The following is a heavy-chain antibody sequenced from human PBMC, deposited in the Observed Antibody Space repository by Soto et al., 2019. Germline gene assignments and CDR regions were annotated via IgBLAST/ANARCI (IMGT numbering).Heavy chain of an antibody. Sequence: PGGSLRLSCAASGVIFSNFGMHWVRQAPGKGLEWVGIIWHDGSNKYYADSVEGRFTISRDNSKNTVYLQMNSLRGEDTGIYYCAGFYVAAGAAPLESWGQGTLVTVPQ. D-gene: IGHD1-26*01. CDR2: IWHDGSNK. CDR3: AGFYVAAGAAPLES. V-gene: IGHV3-33*01. CDR1: GVIFSNFG. J-gene: IGHJ4*02.